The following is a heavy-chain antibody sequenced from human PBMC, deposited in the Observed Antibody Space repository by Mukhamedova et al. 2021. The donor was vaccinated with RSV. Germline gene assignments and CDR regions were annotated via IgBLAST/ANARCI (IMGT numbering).Heavy chain of an antibody. CDR2: IYYSGST. Sequence: EWIGSIYYSGSTYYNPSLKSRVTISVDTSKNQFSLKLSSVTAADTAVYYCARETPLGRPCWFDPWGQGTLVTVSS. D-gene: IGHD3-10*01. V-gene: IGHV4-39*02. CDR3: ARETPLGRPCWFDP. J-gene: IGHJ5*02.